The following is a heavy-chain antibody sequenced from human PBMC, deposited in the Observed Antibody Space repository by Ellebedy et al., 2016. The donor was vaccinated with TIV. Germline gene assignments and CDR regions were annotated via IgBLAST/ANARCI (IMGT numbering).Heavy chain of an antibody. Sequence: GESLKISCAGSGFIFNLYAMSWVRQAPGKGLEWVSGINGKGDSTYYADAVKGRFTISRDNSKKTLYLQMNSLRVEDTAVYYCAKDLGFAMDVWGQGTTVTVSS. CDR2: INGKGDST. V-gene: IGHV3-23*01. D-gene: IGHD7-27*01. CDR1: GFIFNLYA. J-gene: IGHJ6*02. CDR3: AKDLGFAMDV.